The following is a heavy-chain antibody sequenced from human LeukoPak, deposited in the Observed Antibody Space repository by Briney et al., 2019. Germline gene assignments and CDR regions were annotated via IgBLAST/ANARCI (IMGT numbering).Heavy chain of an antibody. V-gene: IGHV4-34*12. D-gene: IGHD3-10*01. CDR1: GGSFSGYY. CDR3: AKSNGYGLVDI. CDR2: IFYSGST. J-gene: IGHJ3*02. Sequence: SETLSLTCAVYGGSFSGYYWSWIRQPPGKGLEWIGNIFYSGSTYYSPSLKSRVTISLDTSRNQFSLKLDSVTAADTAVYYCAKSNGYGLVDIWGQGTMVTVSS.